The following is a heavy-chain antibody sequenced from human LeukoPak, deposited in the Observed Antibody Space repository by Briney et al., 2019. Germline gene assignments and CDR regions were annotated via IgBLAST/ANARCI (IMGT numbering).Heavy chain of an antibody. V-gene: IGHV3-23*01. D-gene: IGHD6-19*01. CDR3: ARGTGSGWYFDY. CDR1: GFTFSSYA. J-gene: IGHJ4*02. CDR2: ISGSGGST. Sequence: PGGSLRLSCAASGFTFSSYAMSWVRQAPGKGLEWVSAISGSGGSTYYADSVKGRFTISRDNSKNTLYLQMNSLRAEDMAVYYCARGTGSGWYFDYWGQGTLVTVSS.